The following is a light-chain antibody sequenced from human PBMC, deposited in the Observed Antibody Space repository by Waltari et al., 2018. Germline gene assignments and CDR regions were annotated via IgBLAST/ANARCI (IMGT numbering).Light chain of an antibody. CDR1: QNIGPW. CDR2: KAS. J-gene: IGKJ1*01. V-gene: IGKV1-5*03. CDR3: LQYKTLWT. Sequence: DIQMTQSPSTLSASVGDSVSITCRASQNIGPWLAWYQQKSGRAPQILIYKASDLEIGVPSRFSGSGSGTEFTLTISSLQPDDFATYYCLQYKTLWTFGQGTKVDIK.